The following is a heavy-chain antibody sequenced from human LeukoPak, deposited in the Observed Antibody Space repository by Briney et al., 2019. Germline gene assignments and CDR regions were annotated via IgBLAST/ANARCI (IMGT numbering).Heavy chain of an antibody. CDR3: ASISSSFPNWFDP. Sequence: SETLSLTCTVSGGSISSHYWSWIRQPPGKGLEWIGCIYYSGSTNYNPSLKSRVTISVDTSKNQFSLKLSSVTAADTAVYYCASISSSFPNWFDPWGQGTLVTVSS. CDR2: IYYSGST. D-gene: IGHD6-6*01. CDR1: GGSISSHY. V-gene: IGHV4-59*11. J-gene: IGHJ5*02.